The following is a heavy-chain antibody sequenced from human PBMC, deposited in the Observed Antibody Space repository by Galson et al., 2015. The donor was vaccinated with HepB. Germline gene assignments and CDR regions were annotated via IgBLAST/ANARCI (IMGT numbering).Heavy chain of an antibody. CDR1: GFTFTSYA. V-gene: IGHV1-3*01. Sequence: SCAASGFTFTSYAMHWVRQAPGQRLEWMGWINAGNGNTKYSQKFQGRVTITRDTSASTAYMELSSLRSEDTAVYYCAREGVYSSSWYRAYYYYGMDVWGQGTTVTVSS. CDR2: INAGNGNT. CDR3: AREGVYSSSWYRAYYYYGMDV. D-gene: IGHD6-13*01. J-gene: IGHJ6*02.